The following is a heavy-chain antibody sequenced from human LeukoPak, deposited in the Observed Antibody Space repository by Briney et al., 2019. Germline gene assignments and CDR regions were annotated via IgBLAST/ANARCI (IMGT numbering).Heavy chain of an antibody. J-gene: IGHJ4*02. CDR1: GITLSNYG. D-gene: IGHD3-10*01. Sequence: GGSLRLSCVVSGITLSNYGMSWVRQAPGKGLEWVSGISERGGSTNYADSVKGRFIISRDTSKNTAYLQMNSLRAEDTAVYFCAKRGIVIRAVIIIGFHKEAYYFDYWGQGILVTVSS. CDR2: ISERGGST. CDR3: AKRGIVIRAVIIIGFHKEAYYFDY. V-gene: IGHV3-23*01.